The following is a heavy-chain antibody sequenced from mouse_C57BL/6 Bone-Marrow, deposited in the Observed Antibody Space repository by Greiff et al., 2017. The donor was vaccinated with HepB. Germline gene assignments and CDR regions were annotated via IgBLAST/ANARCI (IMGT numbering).Heavy chain of an antibody. Sequence: QVQLKQPGAELVKPGASVKMSCKASGYTFTSYWITWVKQRPGQGLEWIGDIYPGSGSTNYNEKFKSKATLTVDTSSSTAYMQLSSLTSEDSAVYYCARRGADDYDEGYAMDYWGQGTSVTVSS. CDR2: IYPGSGST. CDR3: ARRGADDYDEGYAMDY. V-gene: IGHV1-55*01. D-gene: IGHD2-4*01. J-gene: IGHJ4*01. CDR1: GYTFTSYW.